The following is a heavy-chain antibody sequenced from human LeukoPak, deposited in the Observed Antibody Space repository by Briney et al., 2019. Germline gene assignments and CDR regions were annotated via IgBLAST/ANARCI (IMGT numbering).Heavy chain of an antibody. V-gene: IGHV4-61*02. D-gene: IGHD2-15*01. Sequence: PSQTLSLTCTVSGGSISSGSYYWSWIRQPAGKGLEWIGRIYTSGSTNYNPSLKSRVTTSVDTSKNQFSLKLSSVTAADTAVYYCARMVVVVAATLYYFDYWGQGTLVTVSS. CDR1: GGSISSGSYY. CDR3: ARMVVVVAATLYYFDY. CDR2: IYTSGST. J-gene: IGHJ4*02.